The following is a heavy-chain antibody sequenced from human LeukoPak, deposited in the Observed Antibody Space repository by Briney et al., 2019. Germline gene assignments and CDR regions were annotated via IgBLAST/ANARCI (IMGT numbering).Heavy chain of an antibody. J-gene: IGHJ5*02. CDR3: TTDYYDSSGYNGSP. CDR2: IKSKTDGGTT. Sequence: GGSLRLSCAASGFTFSNAWMSWVRQAPGKGLEWVGRIKSKTDGGTTDYVAPVKGRFTISRDDSKNTLYLQMNSLKTEDTAVYYCTTDYYDSSGYNGSPWGQGTLVTVSS. V-gene: IGHV3-15*01. CDR1: GFTFSNAW. D-gene: IGHD3-22*01.